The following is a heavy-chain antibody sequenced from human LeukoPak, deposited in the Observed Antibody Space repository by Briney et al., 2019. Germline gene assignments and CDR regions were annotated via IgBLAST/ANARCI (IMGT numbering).Heavy chain of an antibody. CDR1: GYSFSSYW. CDR2: IHPGDSDT. V-gene: IGHV5-51*01. CDR3: ARYYYDSSGRFDY. Sequence: GESLKISCKGSGYSFSSYWIGWVRQMPGKGLEWMGIIHPGDSDTTYSPSFQGQVTISADKSISTAYLQWSSLKASDTAMYYCARYYYDSSGRFDYWGQGTPVTVSS. D-gene: IGHD3-22*01. J-gene: IGHJ4*02.